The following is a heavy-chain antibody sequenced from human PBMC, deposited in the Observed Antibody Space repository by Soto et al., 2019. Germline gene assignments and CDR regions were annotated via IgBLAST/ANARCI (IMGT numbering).Heavy chain of an antibody. CDR1: GFTFNNYD. CDR2: ISSNGGTT. CDR3: VRRVSGNYDY. Sequence: EVQLAEYGGNMGQPGGSLRLSCVASGFTFNNYDMHWVRQAPGKGLEYVSSISSNGGTTYYGNSVKGRFTISRDNSKNTLYLQMGSLRPEDMAVYYCVRRVSGNYDYWGQGTLVTVSP. J-gene: IGHJ4*02. D-gene: IGHD1-7*01. V-gene: IGHV3-64*01.